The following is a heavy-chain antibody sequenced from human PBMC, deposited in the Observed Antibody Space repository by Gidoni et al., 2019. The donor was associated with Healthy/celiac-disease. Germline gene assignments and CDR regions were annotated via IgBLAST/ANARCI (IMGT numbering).Heavy chain of an antibody. D-gene: IGHD4-17*01. CDR1: GFTFSSYG. Sequence: VPPAETGGGVVPPGRSLRLSSATSGFTFSSYGMHWVRPAPGKGLEWVAVIWYDGSNKYYADSVKGRFTISRDNSKNTLYLQMNILRAEDTAVYYCARDYGDYAAYGMDVWGQGTTVTVSS. CDR3: ARDYGDYAAYGMDV. CDR2: IWYDGSNK. V-gene: IGHV3-33*01. J-gene: IGHJ6*02.